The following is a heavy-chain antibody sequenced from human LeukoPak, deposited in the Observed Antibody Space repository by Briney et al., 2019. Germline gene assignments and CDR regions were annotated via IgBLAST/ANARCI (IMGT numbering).Heavy chain of an antibody. Sequence: SQTLSLTCAISGDSVSSNSAAWNWIRQSPSRGLKWLGRTYYRSKWYNDYAVSVKSRITINPDTSKNQFSRQLNSVTPEDTAVYYCARSPGIAAAGADFDPWGQGTLVTVSS. CDR1: GDSVSSNSAA. D-gene: IGHD6-13*01. J-gene: IGHJ5*02. V-gene: IGHV6-1*01. CDR2: TYYRSKWYN. CDR3: ARSPGIAAAGADFDP.